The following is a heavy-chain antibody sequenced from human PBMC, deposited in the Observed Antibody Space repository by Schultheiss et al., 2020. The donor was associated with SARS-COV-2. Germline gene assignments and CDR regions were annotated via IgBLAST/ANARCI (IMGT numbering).Heavy chain of an antibody. J-gene: IGHJ4*02. CDR1: GFPFSTYT. D-gene: IGHD2-2*02. V-gene: IGHV3-30*04. CDR3: ARDGGYCSSTSCYSDLDY. Sequence: GGSLRLSCEVSGFPFSTYTMHWVRQAPGKGLEWVAVIWYDGSNKYYADSVKGRFTISRDNSKNTLYLQMNSLRAEDTAVYYCARDGGYCSSTSCYSDLDYWGQGTLVTVAS. CDR2: IWYDGSNK.